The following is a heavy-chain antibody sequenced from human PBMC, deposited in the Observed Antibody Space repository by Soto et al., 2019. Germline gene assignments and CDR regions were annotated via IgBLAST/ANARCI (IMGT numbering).Heavy chain of an antibody. J-gene: IGHJ4*02. CDR1: GFTFSRYS. CDR3: ARESEDLTSNFDY. CDR2: ISSTTNYI. V-gene: IGHV3-21*01. Sequence: PGGSLRLSCAASGFTFSRYSINCVGQSPVKWLEWVSSISSTTNYIYYADSMKGRFTVSRDNAKNSVYLEMNSLSAEDTAVYYCARESEDLTSNFDYWGQGTLVTVSS.